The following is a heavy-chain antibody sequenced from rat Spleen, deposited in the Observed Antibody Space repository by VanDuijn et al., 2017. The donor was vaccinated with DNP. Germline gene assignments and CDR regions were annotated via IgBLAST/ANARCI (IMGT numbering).Heavy chain of an antibody. CDR1: GFTFNNYW. CDR3: ASGFGWFAY. J-gene: IGHJ3*01. Sequence: EVQLVESGGDLVQPGRSLKLSCVASGFTFNNYWMTWVRQVPGKGLEWVASITTGGEITYYPDSVKGRFTVSRDHATNTLYLRLNSLRSEDTATYYCASGFGWFAYWGQGTLVTVSS. V-gene: IGHV5-31*01. D-gene: IGHD4-1*01. CDR2: ITTGGEIT.